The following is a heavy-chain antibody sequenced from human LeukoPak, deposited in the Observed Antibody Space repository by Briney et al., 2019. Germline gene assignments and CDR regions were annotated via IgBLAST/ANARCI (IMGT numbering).Heavy chain of an antibody. J-gene: IGHJ3*02. V-gene: IGHV3-23*01. CDR3: AKDDDYYDSSGYYYDSTQDAFDI. CDR2: ISGSGGST. D-gene: IGHD3-22*01. Sequence: SGGSLRLSCAASGFTFSSYAMSWVRQAPGKGLEWVSAISGSGGSTYYADSVKGRFTISRDNSKNTLYLQMNSLRAEDTAVYYCAKDDDYYDSSGYYYDSTQDAFDIWGQGTMVTVSS. CDR1: GFTFSSYA.